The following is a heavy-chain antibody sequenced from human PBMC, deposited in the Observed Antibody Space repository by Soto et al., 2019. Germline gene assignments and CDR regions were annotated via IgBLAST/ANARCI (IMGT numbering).Heavy chain of an antibody. D-gene: IGHD6-19*01. V-gene: IGHV1-18*01. CDR1: GYIFTSYG. J-gene: IGHJ4*02. CDR3: AGVAVGGTSQPTHGFDY. CDR2: ISPYKGDT. Sequence: ASVKVSCKASGYIFTSYGITWVRQAPGQGLEWMGWISPYKGDTKYAQTLQDRVTMTTDTSTRTAYMELRSLTSDDTAVYYCAGVAVGGTSQPTHGFDYWGQGTLVTVSS.